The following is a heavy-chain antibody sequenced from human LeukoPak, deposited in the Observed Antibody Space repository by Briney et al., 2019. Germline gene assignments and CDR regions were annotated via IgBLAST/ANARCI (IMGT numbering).Heavy chain of an antibody. V-gene: IGHV3-7*01. J-gene: IGHJ4*01. D-gene: IGHD4-11*01. Sequence: GGSLRLSCAASGFGFSNYWMSWVRQAPGKGLEWVANMNEDGSEKNYVDSVKGRFTISRDNAQDSLYLQMNSLRAKDTAVYYCARDRGYSNFDYWGQEPCSPSP. CDR1: GFGFSNYW. CDR2: MNEDGSEK. CDR3: ARDRGYSNFDY.